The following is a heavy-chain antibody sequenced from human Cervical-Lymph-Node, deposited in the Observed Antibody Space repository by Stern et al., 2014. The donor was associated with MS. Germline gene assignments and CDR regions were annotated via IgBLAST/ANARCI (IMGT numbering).Heavy chain of an antibody. CDR2: IIPIFGTA. CDR1: GSTFSSYA. V-gene: IGHV1-69*01. CDR3: ARGGVPQSRLTTLDY. D-gene: IGHD4-17*01. Sequence: MQLVESGAEVKKPGSSVKVSCKASGSTFSSYAISWVRQAPGQGLEWMGGIIPIFGTANYAQKFQGRVTITADESTSTAYMELSSLRSEDTAVYYCARGGVPQSRLTTLDYWGQGTLVTVSS. J-gene: IGHJ4*02.